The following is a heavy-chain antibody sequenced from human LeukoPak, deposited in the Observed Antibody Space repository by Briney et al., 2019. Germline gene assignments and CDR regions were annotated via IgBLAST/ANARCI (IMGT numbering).Heavy chain of an antibody. CDR2: IYYSGST. V-gene: IGHV4-39*07. Sequence: SETLSLTCTVYGGSLSSSSYYWGWIRQPPGKGLEWIGSIYYSGSTYYNPSLKSRVTISVDTSKNQFSLKLSSVTAADTAVYYCARGTPSDSSGWPYFDYWGQGTLVTVSS. CDR1: GGSLSSSSYY. D-gene: IGHD6-19*01. CDR3: ARGTPSDSSGWPYFDY. J-gene: IGHJ4*02.